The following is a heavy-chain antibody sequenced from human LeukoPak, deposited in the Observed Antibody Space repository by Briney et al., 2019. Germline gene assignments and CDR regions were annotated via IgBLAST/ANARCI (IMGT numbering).Heavy chain of an antibody. D-gene: IGHD6-13*01. CDR2: IHYSGST. J-gene: IGHJ4*02. V-gene: IGHV4-59*08. CDR1: GGSISSHY. Sequence: SETLSLTCTVSGGSISSHYWSWIRQPPGKGLEWIGNIHYSGSTNYNPSLKSRVTTSIDTSKNQFSLKLTSVTAADTAVYYCARQVESTSSWFDYWGQGTLVTVSS. CDR3: ARQVESTSSWFDY.